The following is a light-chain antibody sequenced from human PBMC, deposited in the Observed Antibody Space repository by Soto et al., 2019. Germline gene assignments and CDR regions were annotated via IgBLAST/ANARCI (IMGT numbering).Light chain of an antibody. J-gene: IGLJ1*01. Sequence: SLTRPASVSGSPGQSITISCTGTISDVGGHNYVSWYQHHADKAPKLMIYEVSNRPSGVSNRFSGSKSGNTASLTIYGLQAEDEADYYCSSFSSSSTIYVYRTGTKVNVL. CDR3: SSFSSSSTIYV. CDR2: EVS. CDR1: ISDVGGHNY. V-gene: IGLV2-14*01.